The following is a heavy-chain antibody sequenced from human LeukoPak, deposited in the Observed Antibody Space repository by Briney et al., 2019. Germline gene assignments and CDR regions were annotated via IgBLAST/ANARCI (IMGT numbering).Heavy chain of an antibody. CDR1: GGSISSSSYY. D-gene: IGHD3-22*01. Sequence: PSETLSLTCTVSGGSISSSSYYWGWIRQPPGKGLEWIGRIYTSGSTNYNPSLKSRVTISVDTSKNQFSLKLSSVTAADTAVYYCARGGNYYDSSGYSWFDPWGQGTLVTVSS. V-gene: IGHV4-39*07. J-gene: IGHJ5*02. CDR2: IYTSGST. CDR3: ARGGNYYDSSGYSWFDP.